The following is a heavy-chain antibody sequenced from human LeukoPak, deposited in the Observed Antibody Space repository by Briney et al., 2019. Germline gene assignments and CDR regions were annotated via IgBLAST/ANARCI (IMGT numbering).Heavy chain of an antibody. J-gene: IGHJ6*02. CDR3: ARADRVVDLDV. V-gene: IGHV1-2*02. D-gene: IGHD2-15*01. Sequence: ASVKVSCKASGYTFSDYYLHWVRQAPGQGLEWMGWIDPNSGGTNYAQKFQGRVTMTRDTSINTAYMELTSLRSEDTAVYHCARADRVVDLDVWGQGTTVTVPS. CDR1: GYTFSDYY. CDR2: IDPNSGGT.